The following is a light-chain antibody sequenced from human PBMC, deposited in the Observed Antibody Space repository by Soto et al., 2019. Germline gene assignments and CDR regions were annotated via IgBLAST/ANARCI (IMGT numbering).Light chain of an antibody. Sequence: QSALTQPPSASGSPGQSVTISCTGTSSDAGGYNYVSWYQQHPGKAPKLMIYEVSKRPSGVPDRFSGSKSGNTASLTVSGLQAEDEADYYCSSYAGSNNFVVFGTGTKLTVL. J-gene: IGLJ1*01. CDR3: SSYAGSNNFVV. V-gene: IGLV2-8*01. CDR1: SSDAGGYNY. CDR2: EVS.